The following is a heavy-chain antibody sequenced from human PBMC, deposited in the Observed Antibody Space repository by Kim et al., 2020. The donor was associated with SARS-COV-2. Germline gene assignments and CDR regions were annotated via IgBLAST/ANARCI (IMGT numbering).Heavy chain of an antibody. CDR1: GYTFTYRY. Sequence: SVKVSCKASGYTFTYRYLHWVRQAPGQALEWMGWITPFNGNTNYAQKFQDRVTITRDRSMSTAYMELSSLRSEDTAMYYCARSAVAPRGLDWYFDLWGRGTLVTVSS. CDR2: ITPFNGNT. CDR3: ARSAVAPRGLDWYFDL. J-gene: IGHJ2*01. D-gene: IGHD6-19*01. V-gene: IGHV1-45*02.